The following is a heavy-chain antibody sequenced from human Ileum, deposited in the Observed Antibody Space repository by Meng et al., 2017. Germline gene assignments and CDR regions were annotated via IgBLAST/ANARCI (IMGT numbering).Heavy chain of an antibody. CDR1: GFTFSSYA. D-gene: IGHD7-27*01. CDR2: ISGGGSTT. Sequence: GESLKISCAASGFTFSSYAMTWVRQAPGTGLEWVSGISGGGSTTYYADSVKGRFTISRDNSKNTLYLQMHSLRAEDTALYYCAKGSKNWGSYHLDYWGQGSLVTVSS. V-gene: IGHV3-23*01. J-gene: IGHJ4*02. CDR3: AKGSKNWGSYHLDY.